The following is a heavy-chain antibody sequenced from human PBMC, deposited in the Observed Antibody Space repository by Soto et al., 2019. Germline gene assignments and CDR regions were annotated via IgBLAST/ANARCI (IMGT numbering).Heavy chain of an antibody. Sequence: EVQLLESGGDLIQPGGSLRLSCVASGITFGSRAMSWVRQAPGEGLEWVSTITDSGGDAKYADSVRGRFAISRDNSKKTLYLQMSSLTAEDSAIYYCARAGLTTLELATTYWGQGTLVTVSS. CDR1: GITFGSRA. V-gene: IGHV3-23*01. CDR2: ITDSGGDA. CDR3: ARAGLTTLELATTY. J-gene: IGHJ4*02. D-gene: IGHD5-12*01.